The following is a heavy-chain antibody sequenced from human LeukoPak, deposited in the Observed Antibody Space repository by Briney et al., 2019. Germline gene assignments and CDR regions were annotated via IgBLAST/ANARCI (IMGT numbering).Heavy chain of an antibody. Sequence: ASVKVSCKASGYTFTGYYMHWVRQAPGQGLEWMGWINPNSGGTNYAQKFQGRVTMTRDTSISTAYMELSRLRSDDTAVYYCAREIVRATIHAFDIWGQGTMVTVSS. CDR2: INPNSGGT. V-gene: IGHV1-2*02. CDR1: GYTFTGYY. D-gene: IGHD1-26*01. CDR3: AREIVRATIHAFDI. J-gene: IGHJ3*02.